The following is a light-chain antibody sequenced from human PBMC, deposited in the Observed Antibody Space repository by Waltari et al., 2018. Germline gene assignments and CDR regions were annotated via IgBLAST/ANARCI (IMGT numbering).Light chain of an antibody. CDR2: GAS. V-gene: IGKV3-20*01. CDR1: QSVGSGY. J-gene: IGKJ1*01. CDR3: QDYGSSRT. Sequence: VLTQSPGTLSLSPGERATLSCRASQSVGSGYLAWYQQKRGQAPRLLIYGASRRATGIPDRFTASGSGTDFTLTINRLEPEDFAVYYCQDYGSSRTFGQGTKVEIK.